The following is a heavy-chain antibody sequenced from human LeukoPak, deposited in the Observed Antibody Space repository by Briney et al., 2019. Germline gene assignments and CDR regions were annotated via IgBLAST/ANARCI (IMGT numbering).Heavy chain of an antibody. V-gene: IGHV3-48*01. J-gene: IGHJ5*02. D-gene: IGHD6-13*01. CDR3: AREDFEQQLGFDP. CDR2: ISTSSSTI. Sequence: GGSLRLSCAASGFTFSNYNMNWVRQAPGKGLEWISYISTSSSTIYYADSVKGRFTISRDNSKNTLYLQMNSLRAEDTAVYYCAREDFEQQLGFDPWGQGTLVTVSS. CDR1: GFTFSNYN.